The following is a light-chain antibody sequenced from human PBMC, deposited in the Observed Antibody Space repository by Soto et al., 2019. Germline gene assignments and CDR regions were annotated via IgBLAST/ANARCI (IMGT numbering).Light chain of an antibody. J-gene: IGKJ2*01. V-gene: IGKV1-12*01. Sequence: DIQMPQSPSSVSASVGDRVTITCRASQDISTLLAWYQQKPGKAPKLLISAASTLQSGVPSRFIGSGSGTDFTLTISSLQPEDFATFYCQQAKGFPPTFGQGTKVEIK. CDR2: AAS. CDR3: QQAKGFPPT. CDR1: QDISTL.